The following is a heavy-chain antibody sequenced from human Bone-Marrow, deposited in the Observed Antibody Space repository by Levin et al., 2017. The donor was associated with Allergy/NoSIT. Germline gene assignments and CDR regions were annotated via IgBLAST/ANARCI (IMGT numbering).Heavy chain of an antibody. CDR1: GFTFSSYA. V-gene: IGHV3-30*04. CDR3: ARGVDLIDY. D-gene: IGHD5-12*01. CDR2: ISYDGSNK. Sequence: SCAASGFTFSSYAMHWVRQAPGKGLEWVAVISYDGSNKYYADSVKGRFTISRDNSKNTLYLQMNSLRAEDTAVYYCARGVDLIDYWGQGTLVTVSS. J-gene: IGHJ4*02.